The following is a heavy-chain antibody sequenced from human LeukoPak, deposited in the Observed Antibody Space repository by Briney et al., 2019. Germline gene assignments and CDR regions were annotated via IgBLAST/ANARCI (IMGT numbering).Heavy chain of an antibody. V-gene: IGHV4-38-2*01. J-gene: IGHJ3*02. D-gene: IGHD3-22*01. CDR1: GYSIGSGYY. Sequence: SETLSLTCAVSGYSIGSGYYWGWIRQPPGQGLERIGSIYHDGSTYNHPSLKSRVSISVDTSKKQFSLKQSSVTAADTAVYYCARVHDRRGAFDIWGQGTRVTVSS. CDR3: ARVHDRRGAFDI. CDR2: IYHDGST.